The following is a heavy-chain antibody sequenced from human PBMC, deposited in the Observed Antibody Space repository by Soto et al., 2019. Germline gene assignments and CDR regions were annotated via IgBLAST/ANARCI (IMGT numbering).Heavy chain of an antibody. CDR2: VYFSGNT. CDR3: GSVRPSGYVLS. J-gene: IGHJ5*02. CDR1: CGSLSSYY. Sequence: SETLSLTVTVSCGSLSSYYWTWIRQSPGKGLEWIGYVYFSGNTNYNPSLKSRVTISIDTSKNQFSLRLASVTAADTAFYYCGSVRPSGYVLSWGQGTLVTVSS. D-gene: IGHD6-25*01. V-gene: IGHV4-59*01.